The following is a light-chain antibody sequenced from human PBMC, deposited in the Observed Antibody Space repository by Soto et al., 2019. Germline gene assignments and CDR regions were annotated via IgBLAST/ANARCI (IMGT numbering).Light chain of an antibody. CDR1: QSVSSS. CDR2: DAS. Sequence: EIVLTQSPATLSLSPGERATLSCRASQSVSSSLAWYQQKPGQAPRLLIYDASNRATGIPARFSGSASGTDFILTISSQDHEDFAFYYCQQSSNSLTFGGGTKVEIK. J-gene: IGKJ4*01. V-gene: IGKV3-11*01. CDR3: QQSSNSLT.